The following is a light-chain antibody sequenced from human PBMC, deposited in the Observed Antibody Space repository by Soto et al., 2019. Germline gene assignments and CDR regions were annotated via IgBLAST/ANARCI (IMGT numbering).Light chain of an antibody. Sequence: QSALTQPASVSGSPGQSITISCTGTSSDVGGYNYVSWYQQHPGKAPKLMIYDVSNRPSGVSNRFSGSKSGNTASLTISGLQAEDEADYYCSSYTGSITYVFGIGTK. CDR2: DVS. V-gene: IGLV2-14*01. CDR1: SSDVGGYNY. J-gene: IGLJ1*01. CDR3: SSYTGSITYV.